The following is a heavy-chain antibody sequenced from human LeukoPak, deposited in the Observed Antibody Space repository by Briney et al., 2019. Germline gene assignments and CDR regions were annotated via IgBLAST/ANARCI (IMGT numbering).Heavy chain of an antibody. CDR3: ARDQIQPTDTYYYYYYMDV. CDR1: GFTFSSYS. Sequence: GGSLRLSCAASGFTFSSYSMNWVRQAPGEGLEWVSSISSSSNYIYYADSVRGRFTISRDNAKNSLYLQMNSLRAEDTAVYYCARDQIQPTDTYYYYYYMDVWGKGTTVTVSS. CDR2: ISSSSNYI. V-gene: IGHV3-21*01. J-gene: IGHJ6*03.